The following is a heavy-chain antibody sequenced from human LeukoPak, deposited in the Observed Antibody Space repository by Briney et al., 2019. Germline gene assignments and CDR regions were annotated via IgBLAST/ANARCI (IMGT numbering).Heavy chain of an antibody. V-gene: IGHV3-7*01. CDR3: TRWARYCSGGSCYSWFDP. D-gene: IGHD2-15*01. CDR1: GFTFSSYW. CDR2: MKLDGSEE. J-gene: IGHJ5*02. Sequence: GSLRLSCAASGFTFSSYWMSWVRQAPGKGLEWVANMKLDGSEEYYVDSAKGRFTISRDNAKNSLYLQMNSLRVDDTAVYYCTRWARYCSGGSCYSWFDPWGQGTLVTVSS.